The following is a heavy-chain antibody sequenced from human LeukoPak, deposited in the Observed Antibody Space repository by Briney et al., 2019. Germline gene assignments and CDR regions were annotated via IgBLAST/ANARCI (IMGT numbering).Heavy chain of an antibody. J-gene: IGHJ6*03. D-gene: IGHD3-10*01. CDR3: AKDQSRVRGAIDV. Sequence: SETLSLTCTVFGASIGSGGNYWTWIRQSAGKGLEWIGRIHSSGTTNYNPSLKSRLTISLDKSNDQFFLQLSSATAADTAVYYCAKDQSRVRGAIDVWGKGTTVTVSS. CDR1: GASIGSGGNY. CDR2: IHSSGTT. V-gene: IGHV4-61*02.